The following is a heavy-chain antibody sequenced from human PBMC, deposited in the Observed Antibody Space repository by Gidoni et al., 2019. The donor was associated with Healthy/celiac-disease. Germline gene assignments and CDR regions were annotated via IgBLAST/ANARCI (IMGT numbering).Heavy chain of an antibody. CDR2: ISRSGSTI. D-gene: IGHD2-21*02. CDR3: ARGYGAYCGGDCPALDY. J-gene: IGHJ4*02. V-gene: IGHV3-11*01. CDR1: VFTFSDSY. Sequence: QVQLVESGGALVKPGGSLRLSCAAPVFTFSDSYMSWIRQAPGKGLECVSYISRSGSTIYYADSVKGRFTISRDNAKNSLYLQMNSLRAEDTAVYYCARGYGAYCGGDCPALDYWGQGTLVTVSS.